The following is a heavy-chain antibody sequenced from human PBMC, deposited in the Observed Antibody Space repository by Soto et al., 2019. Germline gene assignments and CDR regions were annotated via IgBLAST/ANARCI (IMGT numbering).Heavy chain of an antibody. CDR2: ISGSGGST. CDR3: AKRGDSTSWYWFDP. J-gene: IGHJ5*02. D-gene: IGHD6-13*01. Sequence: EVQLLESGGGLVQPGGSLRLSCVASGLTFSSYAMSWVRQAPGKGLEWVSSISGSGGSTYYADSVKGRFTISRDNSKNTLYLQMNSLRAEATAVYYCAKRGDSTSWYWFDPWGQGTLVTVSS. CDR1: GLTFSSYA. V-gene: IGHV3-23*01.